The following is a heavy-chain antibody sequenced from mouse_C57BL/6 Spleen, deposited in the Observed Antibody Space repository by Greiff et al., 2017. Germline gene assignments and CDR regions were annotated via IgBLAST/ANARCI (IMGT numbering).Heavy chain of an antibody. J-gene: IGHJ3*01. CDR3: ASYGAGTFAY. CDR2: IRNKANGYTS. CDR1: GFTFTDYY. D-gene: IGHD4-1*01. Sequence: EVQGVESGGGLVQPGGSLSLSCAASGFTFTDYYMSWVSQPPGKALEWLGFIRNKANGYTSEYSASVTGRFTISIDNSQSILYRQMKALRAEDSATYYCASYGAGTFAYWGQGTLVTVSA. V-gene: IGHV7-3*01.